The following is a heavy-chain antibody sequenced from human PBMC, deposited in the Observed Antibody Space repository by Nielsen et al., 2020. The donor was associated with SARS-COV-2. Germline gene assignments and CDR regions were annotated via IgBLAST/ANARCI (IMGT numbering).Heavy chain of an antibody. CDR2: IWYDGSNK. D-gene: IGHD6-13*01. CDR3: ASELVPGYYGMDV. J-gene: IGHJ6*02. CDR1: GFTFSSYG. V-gene: IGHV3-33*01. Sequence: GGSLRLSCAASGFTFSSYGMHWVHQAPGKGLEWVAVIWYDGSNKYYADSVKGRFTISRDNSKNTLYLQMNSLRAEDTAVYYCASELVPGYYGMDVWGQGTTVTVSS.